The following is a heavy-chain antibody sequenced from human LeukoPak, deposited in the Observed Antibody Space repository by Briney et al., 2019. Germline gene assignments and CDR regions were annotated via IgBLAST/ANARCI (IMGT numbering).Heavy chain of an antibody. Sequence: GGSLRLSCAASGFTFTFYSMNWVRQAPGKGLEWISSISSLGRSYKYYADSVKGRFTISRDDAKNSLYLQMNSLRADDTAVYYCVRPSIDDYGDCGYWGQGTLVAVSS. CDR2: ISSLGRSYK. CDR3: VRPSIDDYGDCGY. D-gene: IGHD4-17*01. J-gene: IGHJ4*02. V-gene: IGHV3-21*01. CDR1: GFTFTFYS.